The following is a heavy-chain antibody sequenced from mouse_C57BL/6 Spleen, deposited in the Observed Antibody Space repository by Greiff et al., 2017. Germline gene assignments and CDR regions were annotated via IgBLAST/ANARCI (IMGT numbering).Heavy chain of an antibody. Sequence: VQLQESGAELARPGASVTLSCKASGYTFTDYEMHWVKQTPVHGLEWIGAIDPETGGTAYNQKFKGKAILTADKSSSTAYRELRSLTSEDSAVYYCTRRDYGYDGPFAYWGQGTLVTVSA. J-gene: IGHJ3*01. CDR2: IDPETGGT. CDR1: GYTFTDYE. D-gene: IGHD2-2*01. V-gene: IGHV1-15*01. CDR3: TRRDYGYDGPFAY.